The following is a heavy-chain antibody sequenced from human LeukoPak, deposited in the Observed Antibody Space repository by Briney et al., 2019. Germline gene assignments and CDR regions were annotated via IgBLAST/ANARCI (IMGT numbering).Heavy chain of an antibody. J-gene: IGHJ4*02. CDR1: GLAFSAYK. V-gene: IGHV3-74*01. CDR3: VVGGSPGY. Sequence: GGSLRLSCAASGLAFSAYKMHWVRQAPRKGLVWVPRISTDGYTTDYADFVQGRFTASRDNTKNTWSLEMNSLRAEDTAVYYCVVGGSPGYWGQGTLVTVSS. D-gene: IGHD2-15*01. CDR2: ISTDGYTT.